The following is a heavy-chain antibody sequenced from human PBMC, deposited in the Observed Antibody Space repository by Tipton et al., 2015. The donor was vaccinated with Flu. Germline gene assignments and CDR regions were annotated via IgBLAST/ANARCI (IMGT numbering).Heavy chain of an antibody. CDR1: GYTFTTYG. D-gene: IGHD1-26*01. CDR2: ISGHSGRP. CDR3: ARGSSRYSGTYSLDP. J-gene: IGHJ5*02. Sequence: QLVQSGAEAKEPGASVKVSCKASGYTFTTYGINWVRQAPGQGLEWMGWISGHSGRPNYAQTFQGRVSMTTDTSTTTAYMELRSLTSDDTAVYYFARGSSRYSGTYSLDPWGQGTLVTVSS. V-gene: IGHV1-18*01.